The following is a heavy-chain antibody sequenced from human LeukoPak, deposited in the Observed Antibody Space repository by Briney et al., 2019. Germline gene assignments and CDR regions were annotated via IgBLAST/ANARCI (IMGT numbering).Heavy chain of an antibody. J-gene: IGHJ6*02. D-gene: IGHD6-13*01. CDR2: IYTSGST. CDR3: AGKSSWYYYYYGMDV. Sequence: SETLSLTCTVSGGSISSYYWSWIRQPAGKGLEWIGRIYTSGSTNYNPSLKSRVTMSVDTSKNQFSLKLSSVTAADTAVYYCAGKSSWYYYYYGMDVWGQGTTVTVSS. V-gene: IGHV4-4*07. CDR1: GGSISSYY.